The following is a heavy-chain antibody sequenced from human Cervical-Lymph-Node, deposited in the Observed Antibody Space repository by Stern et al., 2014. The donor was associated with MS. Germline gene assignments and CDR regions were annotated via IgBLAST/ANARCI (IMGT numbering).Heavy chain of an antibody. V-gene: IGHV1-2*02. CDR3: ARDQRGITIFGVVTDYYYLGMDV. J-gene: IGHJ6*02. CDR2: INPNTGGP. Sequence: QLVQSGAEVKKPGASVKVSCKTSGYIFTGYYIHWVRQAPGQGLEWMAWINPNTGGPKYAQQFQGRVTMSRDTSISTAYVELSSLTSDDTAVYYCARDQRGITIFGVVTDYYYLGMDVWGQGTTVTVSS. D-gene: IGHD3-3*01. CDR1: GYIFTGYY.